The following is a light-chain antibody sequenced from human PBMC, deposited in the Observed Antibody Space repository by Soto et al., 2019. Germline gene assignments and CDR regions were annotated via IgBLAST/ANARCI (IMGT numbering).Light chain of an antibody. V-gene: IGKV1-17*01. CDR1: QGINND. CDR2: EPS. Sequence: DIQMTQSPSSLSASVGDRVTISCRASQGINNDLGWYQQKPGKAPKRLIYEPSTLQSGVPSRFSGSGSGTEFTLTISSLQPEDFATYYCLQHNDYPRTFGGGTQVAIK. J-gene: IGKJ4*01. CDR3: LQHNDYPRT.